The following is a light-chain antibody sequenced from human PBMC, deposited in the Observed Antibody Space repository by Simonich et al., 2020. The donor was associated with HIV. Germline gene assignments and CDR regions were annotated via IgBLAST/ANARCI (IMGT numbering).Light chain of an antibody. CDR2: GAS. V-gene: IGKV3-11*01. CDR3: QQRSNWLT. Sequence: EIVMTQSPATLSVSPGERATLSCRASHSVSSNLSWYQQKPGQAPRLLIYGASNRATGIPARFSGSGSGTDFTLTISSLEPEDFAVYYCQQRSNWLTFGGGTKVEIK. CDR1: HSVSSN. J-gene: IGKJ4*01.